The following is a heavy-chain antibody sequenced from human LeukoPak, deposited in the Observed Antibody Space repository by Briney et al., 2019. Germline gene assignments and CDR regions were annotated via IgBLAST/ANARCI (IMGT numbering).Heavy chain of an antibody. D-gene: IGHD6-25*01. J-gene: IGHJ6*03. CDR2: VYRDGNT. Sequence: SETLSLTCYVSGYSNSSDYYWGWIRQPPGKGLEWVANVYRDGNTYYSPSLESRATISVDTSKNLFSLKLSSLSAADTAVYYCVSLAALRGFYYYMDVWGKGTAVTVSS. CDR1: GYSNSSDYY. V-gene: IGHV4-38-2*01. CDR3: VSLAALRGFYYYMDV.